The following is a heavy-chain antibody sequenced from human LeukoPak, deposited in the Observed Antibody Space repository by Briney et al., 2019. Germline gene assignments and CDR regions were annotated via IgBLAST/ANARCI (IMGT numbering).Heavy chain of an antibody. CDR3: ARTILAAAGTIFSGFDP. CDR2: INPSGGST. V-gene: IGHV1-46*01. CDR1: GYTFTSYY. D-gene: IGHD6-13*01. J-gene: IGHJ5*02. Sequence: ASVKVSCKASGYTFTSYYMHWVRQAPGQGLEWMGIINPSGGSTSYAQKFQGRVTITADKSTSTAYMELSSLRSEDTAVYYCARTILAAAGTIFSGFDPWGQGTLVTVSS.